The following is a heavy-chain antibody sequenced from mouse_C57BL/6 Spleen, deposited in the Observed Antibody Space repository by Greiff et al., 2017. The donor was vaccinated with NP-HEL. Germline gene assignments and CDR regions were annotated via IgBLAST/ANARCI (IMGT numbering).Heavy chain of an antibody. Sequence: EVQLQQSGPGLVKPSQSLSLTCSVTGYSITSGYYWNWIRQFPGNKLEWMGYISYDGSNNYNPSLKTRISITRDTSKNQFFLKLNSVTPEDTATYYCARDGVPVYFDYWGQGTTLTVSS. V-gene: IGHV3-6*01. J-gene: IGHJ2*01. CDR1: GYSITSGYY. CDR2: ISYDGSN. CDR3: ARDGVPVYFDY.